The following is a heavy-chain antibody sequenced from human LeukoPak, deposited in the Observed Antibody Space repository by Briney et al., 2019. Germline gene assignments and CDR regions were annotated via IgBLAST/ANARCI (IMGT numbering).Heavy chain of an antibody. V-gene: IGHV4-59*01. J-gene: IGHJ4*02. CDR1: GGSISSYY. Sequence: SETLSLTCTVSGGSISSYYWSWIRQSPGKGLEWIGYIFYSGSTNYSPSLKSRVTISVDTSKNQFSLKLSSVTAAGTAVYYCARGGSGPCPRLDYWGQGSLVTVSS. CDR3: ARGGSGPCPRLDY. CDR2: IFYSGST. D-gene: IGHD6-19*01.